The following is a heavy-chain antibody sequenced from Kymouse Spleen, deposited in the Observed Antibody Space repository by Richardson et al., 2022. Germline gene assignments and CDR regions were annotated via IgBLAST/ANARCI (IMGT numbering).Heavy chain of an antibody. Sequence: QVQLVESGGGVVQPGRSLRLSCAASGFTFSSYGMHWVRQAPGKGLEWVAVIWYDGSNKYYADSVKGRFTISRDNSKNTLYLQMNSLRAEDTAVYYCARDGIRYFDWLLSYYYYYYGMDVWGQGTTVTVSS. J-gene: IGHJ6*02. CDR3: ARDGIRYFDWLLSYYYYYYGMDV. V-gene: IGHV3-33*01. CDR1: GFTFSSYG. CDR2: IWYDGSNK. D-gene: IGHD3-9*01.